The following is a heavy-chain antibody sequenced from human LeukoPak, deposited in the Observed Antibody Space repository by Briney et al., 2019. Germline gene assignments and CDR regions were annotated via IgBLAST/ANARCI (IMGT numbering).Heavy chain of an antibody. J-gene: IGHJ3*02. D-gene: IGHD2-8*01. Sequence: SETLSLTCTVSGGSISSSSYYWGWIRQPPGKGLEWIGSIYCSGSTYYNPSVKSRVTIAVDTSKNQFSLKLSSVTAADTAVYYCATRLGYCTNGVCYIGGTDDAFDIWGQGTMVTVSS. CDR2: IYCSGST. V-gene: IGHV4-39*01. CDR1: GGSISSSSYY. CDR3: ATRLGYCTNGVCYIGGTDDAFDI.